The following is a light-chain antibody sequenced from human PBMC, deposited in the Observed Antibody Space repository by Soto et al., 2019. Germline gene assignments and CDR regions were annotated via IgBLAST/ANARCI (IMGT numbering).Light chain of an antibody. J-gene: IGKJ2*01. CDR1: QSLQHSNGNNY. V-gene: IGKV2-28*01. CDR2: LGS. Sequence: DIVMTQSPLSLAVTPGEPASISCRSSQSLQHSNGNNYLDWYLQRPGQSPQLLIYLGSNRASGVPDRFSGSGSGTDFTLIISGVEADDVGIYFCARALHTSVAFGQGTKLQI. CDR3: ARALHTSVA.